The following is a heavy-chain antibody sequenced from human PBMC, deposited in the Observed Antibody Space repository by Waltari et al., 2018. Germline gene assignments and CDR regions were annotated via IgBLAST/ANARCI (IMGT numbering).Heavy chain of an antibody. J-gene: IGHJ4*02. CDR1: GFTFSNYW. D-gene: IGHD2-21*01. CDR2: INSDGSSI. CDR3: TRGGNGGNFFDY. Sequence: EVQLVESGGGLVQPGGSLRLSCAASGFTFSNYWMLWVRQAPGKGLVWVSRINSDGSSITYADSVKGRFTISTDNARYTLYLQMNSLRAEDTAVYYCTRGGNGGNFFDYWGQGALVTVSS. V-gene: IGHV3-74*01.